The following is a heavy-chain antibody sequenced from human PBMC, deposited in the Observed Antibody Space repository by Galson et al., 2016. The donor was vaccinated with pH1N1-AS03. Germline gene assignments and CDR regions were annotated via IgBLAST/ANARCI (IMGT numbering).Heavy chain of an antibody. Sequence: SVKVSCKASGYTFSRYYMHWMRQAPGQGPEWMGVIDPSIGSTTYAQKFQGRVNMTRDTATNTAYMELSSLRSDDTAVYYCATYGSGSRGGFDYWGQGALITVSS. V-gene: IGHV1-46*01. CDR1: GYTFSRYY. D-gene: IGHD3-10*01. CDR2: IDPSIGST. J-gene: IGHJ4*02. CDR3: ATYGSGSRGGFDY.